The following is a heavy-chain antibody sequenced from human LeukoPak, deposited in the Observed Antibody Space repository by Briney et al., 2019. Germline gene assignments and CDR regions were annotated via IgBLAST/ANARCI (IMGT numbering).Heavy chain of an antibody. D-gene: IGHD6-13*01. CDR1: GGTFSSYA. J-gene: IGHJ5*02. V-gene: IGHV1-69*05. CDR2: IIPIFGTA. Sequence: GASVKVSCKASGGTFSSYAISWVRQAPGQGLEWIGGIIPIFGTANYAQKFQGRVTITTDESTSTAYMELSSLRSEDTAVYYCARVAAAPQGWWFDPWGQGTLVTVSS. CDR3: ARVAAAPQGWWFDP.